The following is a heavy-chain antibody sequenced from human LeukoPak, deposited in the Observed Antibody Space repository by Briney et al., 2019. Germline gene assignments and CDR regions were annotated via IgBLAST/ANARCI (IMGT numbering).Heavy chain of an antibody. CDR3: AKDRGYCSSTSCHDPGYGMDV. CDR1: GFAFSSYG. D-gene: IGHD2-2*01. V-gene: IGHV3-30*18. Sequence: GRSLRLSCAASGFAFSSYGMHWGRQAPGKGLEWVAVISYDGSNKYYADSVKGRFTISRDNSKNTLYLQMNSLRAEDTAVYYCAKDRGYCSSTSCHDPGYGMDVWGKGTTVTVSS. J-gene: IGHJ6*04. CDR2: ISYDGSNK.